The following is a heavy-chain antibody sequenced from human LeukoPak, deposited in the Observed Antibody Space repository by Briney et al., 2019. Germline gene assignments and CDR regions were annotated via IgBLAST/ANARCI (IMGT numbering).Heavy chain of an antibody. J-gene: IGHJ3*02. D-gene: IGHD1-14*01. V-gene: IGHV1-18*01. CDR3: ARGTLTAPRSAFDI. CDR2: ISAYNGNT. CDR1: GYTFTSYG. Sequence: ASVTVSCTASGYTFTSYGISWVRQAPGQGLEWMGWISAYNGNTNYAQKLQGRVTMTTDTSTSTAYMELRSLRSDDTAVYYCARGTLTAPRSAFDIWGQGTMVTVSS.